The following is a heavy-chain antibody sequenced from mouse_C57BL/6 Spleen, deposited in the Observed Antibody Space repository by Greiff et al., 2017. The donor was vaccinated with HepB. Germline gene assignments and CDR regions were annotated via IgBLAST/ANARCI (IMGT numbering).Heavy chain of an antibody. CDR2: ISSGGSYT. CDR3: ARQGSLGLDY. V-gene: IGHV5-6*02. CDR1: GFTFSSYG. J-gene: IGHJ2*01. Sequence: DVMLVESGGDLVKPGGSLKLSCAASGFTFSSYGMSWVRQTPDKRLEWVATISSGGSYTYYPDSVKGRFTIYRDNAKNTLYLQMSSLKSEDTAMYYCARQGSLGLDYWGQGTTLTVSS.